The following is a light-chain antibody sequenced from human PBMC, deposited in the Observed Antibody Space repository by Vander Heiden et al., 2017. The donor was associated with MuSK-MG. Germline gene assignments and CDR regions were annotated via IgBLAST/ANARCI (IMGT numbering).Light chain of an antibody. J-gene: IGKJ4*01. CDR2: DAS. Sequence: EIVLTQSPATLSLSPGERATLSCRASQSVRTSLAWYQQKPGQAPRLLISDASNRASGIPARFTGGGSETDFTLTISSLEPEDFAVYYCQQRTPLHTFGGGTKVEIK. CDR1: QSVRTS. CDR3: QQRTPLHT. V-gene: IGKV3-11*01.